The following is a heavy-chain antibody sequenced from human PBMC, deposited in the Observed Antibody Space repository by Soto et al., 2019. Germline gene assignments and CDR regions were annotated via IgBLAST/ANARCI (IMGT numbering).Heavy chain of an antibody. J-gene: IGHJ4*02. V-gene: IGHV4-31*03. CDR3: SGRATAYYFDY. D-gene: IGHD2-21*02. CDR2: IYYSGNT. Sequence: QVQLQESGPGLVQPSQTLSLTCTVSGGSISSGGYYWSWIRQHPGKGLEWIGYIYYSGNTYYNPSRKSRVTISVDTSKNQFSLKLSSVTAADTAMYYCSGRATAYYFDYWGQGTLVTVSS. CDR1: GGSISSGGYY.